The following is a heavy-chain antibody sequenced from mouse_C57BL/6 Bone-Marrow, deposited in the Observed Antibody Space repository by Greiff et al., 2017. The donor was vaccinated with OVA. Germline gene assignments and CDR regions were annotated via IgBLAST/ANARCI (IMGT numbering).Heavy chain of an antibody. Sequence: VKVVESDAELVKPGASVKISCKVSGYTFTDHTIHWMKQRPEQGLEWIGYIYPRDGSTKYNEKFKGKATLTADKSSSTAYMQLNSLTSEDSAVYFCARGYYGSSPWFAYWGQGTLVTVSA. V-gene: IGHV1-78*01. D-gene: IGHD1-1*01. CDR1: GYTFTDHT. J-gene: IGHJ3*01. CDR3: ARGYYGSSPWFAY. CDR2: IYPRDGST.